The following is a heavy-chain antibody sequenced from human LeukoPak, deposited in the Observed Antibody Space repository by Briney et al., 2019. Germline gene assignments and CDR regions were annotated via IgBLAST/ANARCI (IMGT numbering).Heavy chain of an antibody. V-gene: IGHV4-39*07. CDR2: IYYSGST. D-gene: IGHD3-3*01. Sequence: SETLSLTCTVSGGPISSSSYYWGWIRQPPGKGLEWIGSIYYSGSTYYNTSLKSRVTISVDTSKNQFSLQLSSVTAADTAVYYCARDSITIFGVVIFPNWFNPWGQGTLVTVSS. CDR1: GGPISSSSYY. J-gene: IGHJ5*02. CDR3: ARDSITIFGVVIFPNWFNP.